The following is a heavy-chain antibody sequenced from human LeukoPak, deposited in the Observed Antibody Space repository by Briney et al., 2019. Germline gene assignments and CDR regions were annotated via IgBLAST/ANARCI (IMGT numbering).Heavy chain of an antibody. CDR3: ARDRGSYFQIKYYFDY. CDR1: GFTFSSYG. J-gene: IGHJ4*02. V-gene: IGHV3-33*01. D-gene: IGHD1-26*01. CDR2: IWYDGSNK. Sequence: GRTLRLSCAASGFTFSSYGMHWVRQAPGKGLEWVAVIWYDGSNKYYADSVKGRFTISRDNSKNTLYLQMNSLRAEDTAVYYCARDRGSYFQIKYYFDYWGQGTLVTVSS.